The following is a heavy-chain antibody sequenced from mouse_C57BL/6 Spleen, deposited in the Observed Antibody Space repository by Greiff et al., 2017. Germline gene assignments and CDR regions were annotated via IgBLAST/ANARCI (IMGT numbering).Heavy chain of an antibody. D-gene: IGHD1-1*01. CDR2: IDPNSGGT. CDR1: GYTFTSYW. Sequence: QVQLQQSGAELVKPGASVKLSCKASGYTFTSYWMHWVKQRPGRGLEWIGRIDPNSGGTKYNEKFKSKATLTVDKPSSTAYMQLSSLTSEDSAVYYCARSFFSTVVAVVPPDFDYWGQGTTLTVSS. J-gene: IGHJ2*01. CDR3: ARSFFSTVVAVVPPDFDY. V-gene: IGHV1-72*01.